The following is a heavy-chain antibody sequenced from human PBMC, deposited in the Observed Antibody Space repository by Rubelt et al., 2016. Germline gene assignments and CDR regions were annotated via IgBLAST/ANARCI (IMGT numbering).Heavy chain of an antibody. CDR3: AKHTESRLSGDFDF. CDR2: IYYRGST. Sequence: QLQLQESGPGLVQPSETLSLTCSVSCGSISSSSYYWGWIRQPPGTGLEWIGRIYYRGSTYYNPSLQSRVTITVNTPKNQFSLKLGSVTAADTAVYYCAKHTESRLSGDFDFWGQGILVTVSS. CDR1: CGSISSSSYY. V-gene: IGHV4-39*01. D-gene: IGHD7-27*01. J-gene: IGHJ5*01.